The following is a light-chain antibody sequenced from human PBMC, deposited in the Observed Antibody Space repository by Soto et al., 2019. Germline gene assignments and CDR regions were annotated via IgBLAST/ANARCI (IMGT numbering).Light chain of an antibody. CDR1: SSDVGDYNS. J-gene: IGLJ1*01. Sequence: QSVLTQPRSVSGSPGQSVTASCSGTSSDVGDYNSVSWYQQHPGKAPKLMIYDVSKRPSGVPDRFSGSKSGNTASLTISGLQAEDEADYYCCSYVGGYSYVFGIGTKVTVL. CDR2: DVS. CDR3: CSYVGGYSYV. V-gene: IGLV2-11*01.